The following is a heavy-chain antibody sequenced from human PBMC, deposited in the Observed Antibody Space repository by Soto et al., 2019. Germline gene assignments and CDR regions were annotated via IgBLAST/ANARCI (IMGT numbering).Heavy chain of an antibody. CDR2: IDPSDSYT. J-gene: IGHJ5*01. D-gene: IGHD6-19*01. V-gene: IGHV5-10-1*01. CDR1: GYSFTSYW. CDR3: ARPFDSSGRFDS. Sequence: GESLKISCKGSGYSFTSYWISWVRQMPGKGLEWMGRIDPSDSYTNYSPSFQGHVTISADKSISTAYLQWSSLEASDTALYFCARPFDSSGRFDSWGQGTLVTVSS.